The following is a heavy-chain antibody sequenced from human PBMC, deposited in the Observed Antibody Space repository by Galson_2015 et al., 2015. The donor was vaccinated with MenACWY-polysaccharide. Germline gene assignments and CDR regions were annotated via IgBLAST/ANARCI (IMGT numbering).Heavy chain of an antibody. CDR1: GFTFSSYA. J-gene: IGHJ6*02. Sequence: SLRLSCAASGFTFSSYAMHWVRQAPGKGLEWVADISYNGNNIYYADSEEGRFTISRGNFKSTLYLQMNSLRPEDTGVYYCARSYCDRTTCYGMDVWGQGTLVTVSS. V-gene: IGHV3-30-3*01. D-gene: IGHD2-21*01. CDR2: ISYNGNNI. CDR3: ARSYCDRTTCYGMDV.